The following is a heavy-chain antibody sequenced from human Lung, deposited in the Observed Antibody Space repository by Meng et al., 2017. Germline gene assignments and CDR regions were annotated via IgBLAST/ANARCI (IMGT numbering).Heavy chain of an antibody. Sequence: QVQLVQSGSELKKPGASVRVSCKASGYTFTSYGMNWVRQAPGQGLEWMGWINTNTGNPTYAQGFTGRFVFSLDTSVSTAYQQISSLKAEDTAVYYCARDPSGNERWSWFDPWGQGTLVTVSS. J-gene: IGHJ5*02. D-gene: IGHD1-1*01. CDR3: ARDPSGNERWSWFDP. CDR1: GYTFTSYG. V-gene: IGHV7-4-1*02. CDR2: INTNTGNP.